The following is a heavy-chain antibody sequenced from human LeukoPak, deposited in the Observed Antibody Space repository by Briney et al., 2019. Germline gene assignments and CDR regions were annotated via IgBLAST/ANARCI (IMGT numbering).Heavy chain of an antibody. CDR3: ARPYCSSTSCYYAAYDY. CDR2: ISYDGSNK. D-gene: IGHD2-2*01. J-gene: IGHJ4*02. CDR1: GFTFSSYA. Sequence: GGSLRLSCAASGFTFSSYAMHWVRQAPGKELEWVAVISYDGSNKYYADSVKGRFTISRDNSKNTLYLQMNSLRAEDTAVYYCARPYCSSTSCYYAAYDYWGQGTLVTVSS. V-gene: IGHV3-30-3*01.